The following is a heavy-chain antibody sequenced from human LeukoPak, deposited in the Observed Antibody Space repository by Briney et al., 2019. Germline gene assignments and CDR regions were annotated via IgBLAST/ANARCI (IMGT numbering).Heavy chain of an antibody. CDR3: AKARWDYYDSSGYWLHY. J-gene: IGHJ4*02. D-gene: IGHD3-22*01. V-gene: IGHV3-21*04. CDR2: ISSSSSYI. CDR1: GFRFSSYT. Sequence: GGSLRLSCAASGFRFSSYTINWVRQSPGKGLEWVSSISSSSSYIYYTDSVKGRFTISRDNAKNSLYLQMNSLRAEDTAVYYCAKARWDYYDSSGYWLHYWGQGTLVTVSS.